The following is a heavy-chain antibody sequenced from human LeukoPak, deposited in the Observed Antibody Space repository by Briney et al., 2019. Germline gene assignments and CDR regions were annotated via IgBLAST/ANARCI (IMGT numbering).Heavy chain of an antibody. J-gene: IGHJ5*02. CDR2: ISGSGGST. Sequence: GGSLRLSCAASGFTFSSYAMSWVRQAPGKGLERVSAISGSGGSTYYADSVKGRFTISRDNSKNTLYLQMNSLRAEDTAVYYCAKDGMVRGVMSPWGQGTLVTVSS. CDR1: GFTFSSYA. CDR3: AKDGMVRGVMSP. V-gene: IGHV3-23*01. D-gene: IGHD3-10*01.